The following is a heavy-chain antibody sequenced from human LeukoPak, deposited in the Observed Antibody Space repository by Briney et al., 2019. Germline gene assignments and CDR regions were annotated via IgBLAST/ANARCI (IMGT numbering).Heavy chain of an antibody. CDR2: IYPDDSDT. CDR1: GYTFTNYW. J-gene: IGHJ4*02. V-gene: IGHV5-51*01. D-gene: IGHD3-10*01. CDR3: ARDPVYGSGAHQFDQ. Sequence: GESLKISCKGSGYTFTNYWIGWVRQMPGKGLEWMGIIYPDDSDTRYSPSFQGQVTISADKSIITAYLQWSSLRASDTAIYYCARDPVYGSGAHQFDQWGQGTLVTVSS.